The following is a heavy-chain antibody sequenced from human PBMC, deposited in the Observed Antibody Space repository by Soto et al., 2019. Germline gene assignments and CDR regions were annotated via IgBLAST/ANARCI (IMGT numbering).Heavy chain of an antibody. J-gene: IGHJ6*02. Sequence: SETLSLTCAVSVGSISSSNWWSWVRQPPGKGLEWIGEIYHSGSTNYNPSLKSRVTISVDKSKNQFSLKLSSVTAADTAVYYCARDRGWLQRAFYYYYYGMDVWGQGTTVTVSS. CDR1: VGSISSSNW. D-gene: IGHD5-18*01. V-gene: IGHV4-4*02. CDR2: IYHSGST. CDR3: ARDRGWLQRAFYYYYYGMDV.